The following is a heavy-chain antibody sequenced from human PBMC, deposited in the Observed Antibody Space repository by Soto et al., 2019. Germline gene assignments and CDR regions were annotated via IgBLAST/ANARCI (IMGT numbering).Heavy chain of an antibody. CDR1: GGSISSSNYF. D-gene: IGHD5-12*01. V-gene: IGHV4-39*01. CDR3: ARYQGSGYDQSFDP. J-gene: IGHJ5*02. Sequence: QLQLKESGPGLVKPSETLSLTCAVSGGSISSSNYFWCWIRQPPGKGLEWIGSIYYSGSTYYNPYLKSRVTISVDMSKNQFSLKLSSVTAADTAVYYCARYQGSGYDQSFDPWGQGALVTVSS. CDR2: IYYSGST.